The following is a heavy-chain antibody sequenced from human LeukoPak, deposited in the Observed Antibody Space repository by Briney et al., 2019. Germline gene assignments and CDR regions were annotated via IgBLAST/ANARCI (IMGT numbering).Heavy chain of an antibody. CDR2: IKGDGGEK. CDR3: VRGSGWVFGY. Sequence: PVRSLRLSCAASGFTFNNYWMAWVRQAPGKGLEWVAIIKGDGGEKYYLDSVKGRFTISRDNGKNSLYLQMNSLRAEDTAVYYCVRGSGWVFGYWGQGTVVTVFS. CDR1: GFTFNNYW. D-gene: IGHD6-19*01. V-gene: IGHV3-7*01. J-gene: IGHJ4*02.